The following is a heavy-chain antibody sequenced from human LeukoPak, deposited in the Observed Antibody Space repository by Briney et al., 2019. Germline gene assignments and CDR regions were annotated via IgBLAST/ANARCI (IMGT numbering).Heavy chain of an antibody. V-gene: IGHV3-15*01. J-gene: IGHJ4*02. CDR3: ATEYYGAYTF. CDR2: IKSRGDGGTT. Sequence: TGGSLRLSCSASGFNFNNVWMSWVRQAPGEGVEWVGCIKSRGDGGTTDYAAPVKGRSTISRDDSKNTLYLQMNSLKTEDTAVYFCATEYYGAYTFWGQGTLVTVSS. CDR1: GFNFNNVW. D-gene: IGHD4-17*01.